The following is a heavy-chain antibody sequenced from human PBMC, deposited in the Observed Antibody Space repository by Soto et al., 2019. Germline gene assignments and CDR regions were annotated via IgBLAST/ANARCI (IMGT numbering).Heavy chain of an antibody. V-gene: IGHV1-18*04. D-gene: IGHD3-22*01. CDR3: ARGGSGYHTGRGFAGTMDV. CDR1: GYIFTGYG. J-gene: IGHJ6*02. Sequence: QAQVVQSGDEVKKPGASVKVSCKASGYIFTGYGISWVRQAPGQGLEWMGWISPYNGHTEFAQRLQGRLTLTTDTSTTITFMELTNLRPDDTAVYYCARGGSGYHTGRGFAGTMDVWGQGTTVTVSS. CDR2: ISPYNGHT.